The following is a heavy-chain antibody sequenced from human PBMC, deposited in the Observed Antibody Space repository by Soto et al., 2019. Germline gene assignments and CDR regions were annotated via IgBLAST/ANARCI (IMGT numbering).Heavy chain of an antibody. Sequence: SETLSLTCTVSGDSISNNNYYWGWIRQPPGKGREWIATIYYNGRTYYNPSLKSRVTISVDTSENQFSLKLSSVTAADTAVYYCAVRYGVMVATEGGAFDYWGQGTLVTVSS. V-gene: IGHV4-39*01. CDR1: GDSISNNNYY. CDR2: IYYNGRT. CDR3: AVRYGVMVATEGGAFDY. D-gene: IGHD5-12*01. J-gene: IGHJ4*02.